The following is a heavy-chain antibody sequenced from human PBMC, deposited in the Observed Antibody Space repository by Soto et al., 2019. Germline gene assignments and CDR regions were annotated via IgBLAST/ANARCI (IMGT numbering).Heavy chain of an antibody. Sequence: QVQLVESGGGVVQPGRSLRLSCAASVFTFSNYAMHWVRQAPGKGLEWVAVISDDGSNTYYADSVKGRFTISRDNPQNTLYLQMHCLSAEDTAVYYCVKVGGYDGYEPLDKWGQGTLVTVSS. CDR1: VFTFSNYA. J-gene: IGHJ4*02. D-gene: IGHD5-12*01. V-gene: IGHV3-30*18. CDR2: ISDDGSNT. CDR3: VKVGGYDGYEPLDK.